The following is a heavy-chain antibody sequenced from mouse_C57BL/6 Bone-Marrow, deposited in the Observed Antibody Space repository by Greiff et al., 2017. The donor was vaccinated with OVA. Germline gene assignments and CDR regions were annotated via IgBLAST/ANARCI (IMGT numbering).Heavy chain of an antibody. D-gene: IGHD1-1*01. V-gene: IGHV1-64*01. CDR1: GYTFTSYW. CDR3: ARKGLVLGFDF. Sequence: VQLQQPGAELVKPGASVKLSCKPSGYTFTSYWLHWVKQRPGQGLGWIGMIHPNSGSTNYNEKFKSKATLTVDKSSSTAYRQLSSLTSEDSAVYYCARKGLVLGFDFCGQGTALTVTA. J-gene: IGHJ2*01. CDR2: IHPNSGST.